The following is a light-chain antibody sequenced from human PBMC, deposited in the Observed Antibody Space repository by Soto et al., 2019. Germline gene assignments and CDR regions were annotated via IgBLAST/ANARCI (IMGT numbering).Light chain of an antibody. CDR2: GAS. CDR3: QQYNNWPGT. J-gene: IGKJ1*01. V-gene: IGKV3-15*01. CDR1: QSVSSN. Sequence: EIVMTQSPATLSVSPGERATLSCRASQSVSSNLDWYQQKPGQAPRLLIYGASTRATGIPARFSGSGSETEFTLTISSLQSEDFAVYYCQQYNNWPGTFGQGTKVEIK.